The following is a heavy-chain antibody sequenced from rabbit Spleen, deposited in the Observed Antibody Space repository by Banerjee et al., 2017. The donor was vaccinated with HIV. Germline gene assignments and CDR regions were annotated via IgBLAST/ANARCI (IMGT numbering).Heavy chain of an antibody. D-gene: IGHD8-1*01. V-gene: IGHV1S45*01. J-gene: IGHJ6*01. CDR3: ARDTGTSFSTYGMDL. CDR1: GFSFISSYY. CDR2: IDTGVGGST. Sequence: QEQLEESGGGLVQPEGSLTLACTASGFSFISSYYMCWVRQAPGKGLEWIACIDTGVGGSTYYASWAKGRFTISKTSSTTVTLQMTSLTVADTATYFCARDTGTSFSTYGMDLWGPGTLVTVS.